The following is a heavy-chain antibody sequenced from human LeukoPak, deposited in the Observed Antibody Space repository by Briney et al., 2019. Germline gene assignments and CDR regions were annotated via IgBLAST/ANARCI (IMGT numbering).Heavy chain of an antibody. Sequence: SETLSLTCAVYGGSFSGYYWSWIRQPPGKGLEWIGEINHSGSTNYNPSLKSRVTISVDTSKNQFSLKLSSVTAADTAVYYCARRGSGSSWYFGANYYFDYWGQGTLDTVSS. CDR1: GGSFSGYY. CDR2: INHSGST. D-gene: IGHD6-13*01. V-gene: IGHV4-34*01. J-gene: IGHJ4*02. CDR3: ARRGSGSSWYFGANYYFDY.